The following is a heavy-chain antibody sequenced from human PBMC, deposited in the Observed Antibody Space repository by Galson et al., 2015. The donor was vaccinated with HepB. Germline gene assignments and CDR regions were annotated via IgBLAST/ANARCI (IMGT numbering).Heavy chain of an antibody. CDR3: AKEVGAATDYPIDF. CDR1: GFMFSSYA. CDR2: ISDRGGNT. J-gene: IGHJ4*02. D-gene: IGHD1-26*01. V-gene: IGHV3-23*01. Sequence: SLRLSCAASGFMFSSYAMSWVRQAPGKGLQWVSAISDRGGNTYYADSVRGRRTISRDNFKNTLYLQMNSLRAEDTAIYYCAKEVGAATDYPIDFWGQGTLVTVSS.